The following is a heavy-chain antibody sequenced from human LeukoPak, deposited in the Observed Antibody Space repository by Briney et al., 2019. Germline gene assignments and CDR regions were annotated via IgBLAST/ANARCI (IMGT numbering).Heavy chain of an antibody. Sequence: PSETLSLTCTVSGGSIRSYYWSWIRQPPGKGLEWIGYIYYSGSTNYNPPLKSRVTISVDTSKNQFSLKLSSVTAADTAVYYCARVALGYFDYWGQGTLVTVSS. D-gene: IGHD2-15*01. V-gene: IGHV4-59*01. CDR2: IYYSGST. CDR3: ARVALGYFDY. J-gene: IGHJ4*02. CDR1: GGSIRSYY.